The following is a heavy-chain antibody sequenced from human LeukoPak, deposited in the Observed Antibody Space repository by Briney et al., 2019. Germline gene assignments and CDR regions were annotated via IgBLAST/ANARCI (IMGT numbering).Heavy chain of an antibody. V-gene: IGHV3-66*01. Sequence: GGSLRLSCAASGFTVSSNYMSWVRQAPGKGLEWVSVYYSGGSTYYAGSVKGRFTISRDDSKNTLYLQMNSLRVEDTAVYYCARGYTAMVPFDYWGQGTLVTVSS. J-gene: IGHJ4*02. CDR1: GFTVSSNY. CDR2: YYSGGST. CDR3: ARGYTAMVPFDY. D-gene: IGHD5-18*01.